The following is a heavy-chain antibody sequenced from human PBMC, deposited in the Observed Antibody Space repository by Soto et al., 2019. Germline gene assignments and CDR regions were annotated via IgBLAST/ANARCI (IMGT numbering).Heavy chain of an antibody. D-gene: IGHD3-10*01. CDR1: GYTFTSYY. J-gene: IGHJ5*02. Sequence: QVQLVQSGAEVKKPGASVKVSCKASGYTFTSYYMHWVRQAPGQGLDWMGIINPSGGSTSYAQKFQGRVTMTRDTSTSTVYMELSSLRSEDTAVYDCARDDHLGASPTQPVFDPWGQGTLVTVSS. V-gene: IGHV1-46*01. CDR2: INPSGGST. CDR3: ARDDHLGASPTQPVFDP.